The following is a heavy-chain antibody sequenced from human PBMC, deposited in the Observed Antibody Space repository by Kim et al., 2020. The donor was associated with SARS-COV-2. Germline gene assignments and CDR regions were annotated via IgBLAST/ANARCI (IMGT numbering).Heavy chain of an antibody. Sequence: SETLSLTCTVSGDSISSGDYYWNWIRQRPGKGLEWIGYIYYTGSTNYNPSLKSRITISRDTSRNQFSLTLNFVTAADTAVYYCARLFHGLDYWGQGALVT. V-gene: IGHV4-31*03. CDR3: ARLFHGLDY. CDR1: GDSISSGDYY. CDR2: IYYTGST. D-gene: IGHD3-10*02. J-gene: IGHJ4*02.